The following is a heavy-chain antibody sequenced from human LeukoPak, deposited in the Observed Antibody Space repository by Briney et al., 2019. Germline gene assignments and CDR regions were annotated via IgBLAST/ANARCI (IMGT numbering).Heavy chain of an antibody. CDR3: ARGAPYSSGWYRYFDY. J-gene: IGHJ4*02. V-gene: IGHV4-59*01. D-gene: IGHD6-19*01. CDR1: GGSINTYY. CDR2: ISYSGST. Sequence: SETLSLTCSVSGGSINTYYWSWLRQPPGQGLEWIGYISYSGSTDYNPSLKGRVTISVDMSKNQFSLKLRSVTAADTAVYYCARGAPYSSGWYRYFDYWGQGTLVTVSS.